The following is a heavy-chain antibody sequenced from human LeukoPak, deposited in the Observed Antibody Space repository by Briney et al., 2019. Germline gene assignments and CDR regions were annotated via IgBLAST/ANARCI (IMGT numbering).Heavy chain of an antibody. J-gene: IGHJ4*02. V-gene: IGHV3-30*18. CDR2: ISYDGSNK. CDR1: GFTFSSYG. D-gene: IGHD4-17*01. CDR3: AKAMTTVTTPSTADDY. Sequence: PGRSLRLSCAASGFTFSSYGMHWARQAPGKGLEWVAVISYDGSNKYYADSVKGRFTISRDNSKNTLYLQMNSLRAEDTAVYYCAKAMTTVTTPSTADDYWGQGTLVTVSS.